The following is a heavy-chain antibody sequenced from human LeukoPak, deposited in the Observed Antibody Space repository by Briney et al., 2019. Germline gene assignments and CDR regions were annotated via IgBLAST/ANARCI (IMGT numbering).Heavy chain of an antibody. V-gene: IGHV1-69*04. CDR1: GGTFSSCA. J-gene: IGHJ4*02. CDR3: ARDFLYGDCLVY. Sequence: SSVTVSCKASGGTFSSCAISWVRQAPRQGLEWMGGIIPTLCIANYAHKFQGRVTITAAKSTSTAYLELSSLSSEDTARYYCARDFLYGDCLVYWRQPTLLTDS. D-gene: IGHD2-2*02. CDR2: IIPTLCIA.